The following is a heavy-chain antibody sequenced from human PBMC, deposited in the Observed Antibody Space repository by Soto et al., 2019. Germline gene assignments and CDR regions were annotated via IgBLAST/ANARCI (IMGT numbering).Heavy chain of an antibody. CDR1: GYTFTSYG. Sequence: ASVKVSCKASGYTFTSYGISWVRQAPVQGLEWMGWISAYNGNTNYAQKLQGRVTMTTDTSTSTAYMELRSPRSDYTAVYYCARDYCTNGVCYMTGWFDPWGQGTLVNVSS. CDR2: ISAYNGNT. V-gene: IGHV1-18*01. D-gene: IGHD2-8*01. J-gene: IGHJ5*02. CDR3: ARDYCTNGVCYMTGWFDP.